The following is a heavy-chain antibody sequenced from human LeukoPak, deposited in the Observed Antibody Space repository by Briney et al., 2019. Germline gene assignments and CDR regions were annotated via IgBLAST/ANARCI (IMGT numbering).Heavy chain of an antibody. J-gene: IGHJ3*02. CDR2: IYSSGST. CDR1: GGSISSYY. Sequence: SETLSLTCTVSGGSISSYYWSWIRQPPGKGLESIGYIYSSGSTHYNPSLKSRVTISVDTSKNQFSLKLSSVTAADTAVYYCASGYCGGACQLGGVDMWGQGTMVTVSS. D-gene: IGHD2-21*02. V-gene: IGHV4-59*01. CDR3: ASGYCGGACQLGGVDM.